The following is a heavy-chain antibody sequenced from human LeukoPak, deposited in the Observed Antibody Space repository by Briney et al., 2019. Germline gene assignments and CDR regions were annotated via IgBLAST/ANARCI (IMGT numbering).Heavy chain of an antibody. D-gene: IGHD6-6*01. CDR2: ISYSGST. Sequence: SETLSLTCSVSGGSINVYYWNWIRQSPGKGLEWIGSISYSGSTNYNPSLKSQVTISMDTSKNRFSLKVSSVIPADTAMYYCARGGSRSYTSSTLDYWGQGTLVTVSS. CDR1: GGSINVYY. J-gene: IGHJ4*02. CDR3: ARGGSRSYTSSTLDY. V-gene: IGHV4-59*01.